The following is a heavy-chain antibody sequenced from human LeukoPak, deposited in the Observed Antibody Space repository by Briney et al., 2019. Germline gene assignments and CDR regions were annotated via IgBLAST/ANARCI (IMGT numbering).Heavy chain of an antibody. Sequence: SXXLSLTCAVYGGSFSGYCWSWIRQPPGKGLEWVGEINHSGRTNYNPSLKSRGTISVETSKKQFSRKLSSVTAADTAVYYCARGAGEQWLVRLKWFDLWGQGTLVTVSS. D-gene: IGHD6-19*01. J-gene: IGHJ5*02. V-gene: IGHV4-34*01. CDR2: INHSGRT. CDR3: ARGAGEQWLVRLKWFDL. CDR1: GGSFSGYC.